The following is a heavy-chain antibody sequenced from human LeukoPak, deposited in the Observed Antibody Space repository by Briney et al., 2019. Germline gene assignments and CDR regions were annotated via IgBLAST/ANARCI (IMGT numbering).Heavy chain of an antibody. CDR1: GYTFTTYF. CDR3: TRLYDSSAEPGLY. V-gene: IGHV1-46*03. J-gene: IGHJ4*02. Sequence: ASVKVSCKASGYTFTTYFMHWVRQAPGQGLEWMGRINPSGGATTYARKFQGRVTMTRDTSTTTVYMELSSLRSEDTAVYYCTRLYDSSAEPGLYWGQGTLVTVSS. D-gene: IGHD3-22*01. CDR2: INPSGGAT.